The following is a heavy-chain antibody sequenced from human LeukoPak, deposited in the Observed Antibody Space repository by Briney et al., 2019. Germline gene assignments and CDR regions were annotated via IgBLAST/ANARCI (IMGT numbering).Heavy chain of an antibody. CDR1: GYTFTSYY. V-gene: IGHV1-24*01. D-gene: IGHD2-2*01. CDR2: FDPEDGET. J-gene: IGHJ4*02. CDR3: ATNYASRTALEY. Sequence: ASVKVSCKASGYTFTSYYMHWVRQAPGKGLEWMGGFDPEDGETIYAQKFQGRVTMTEDTSTDTAYMELSSLRSEDTAVYYCATNYASRTALEYWGQGTLVTVSS.